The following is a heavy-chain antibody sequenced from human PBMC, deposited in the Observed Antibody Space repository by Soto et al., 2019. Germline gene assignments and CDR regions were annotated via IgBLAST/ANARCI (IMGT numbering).Heavy chain of an antibody. Sequence: QVQLQESGPRLVKPSQTLSLTCTVSGGSISSADYYWSWIRQPPGEGLEWIGYIYYSGSTYYNPSLKSQFTISLDTSKNQFSLKLSSVTAADTAVYYCARVWGDDYGDSFDYWGQGTLVTVSS. D-gene: IGHD4-17*01. CDR3: ARVWGDDYGDSFDY. J-gene: IGHJ4*02. V-gene: IGHV4-30-4*01. CDR2: IYYSGST. CDR1: GGSISSADYY.